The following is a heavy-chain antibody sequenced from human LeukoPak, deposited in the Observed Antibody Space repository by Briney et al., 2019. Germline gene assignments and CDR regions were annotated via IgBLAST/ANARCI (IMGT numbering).Heavy chain of an antibody. CDR1: GFTFSSYG. CDR2: IWYDGSNK. D-gene: IGHD2-15*01. CDR3: AKDLHGYCSGGSCYLLDY. J-gene: IGHJ4*02. Sequence: PGRSLRLSCAASGFTFSSYGMHWVRQAPGKGLEWVAVIWYDGSNKYYADSVKGRFTISRDNSKSTLYLQMNSLRAEDTAVYYCAKDLHGYCSGGSCYLLDYWGQGTLVTVSS. V-gene: IGHV3-33*06.